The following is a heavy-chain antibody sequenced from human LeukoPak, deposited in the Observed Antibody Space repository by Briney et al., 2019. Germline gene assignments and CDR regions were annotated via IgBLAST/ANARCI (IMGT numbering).Heavy chain of an antibody. D-gene: IGHD3-10*01. CDR2: INPNSGGT. CDR3: ARGLRSTMVRGVHKYYYYMDV. CDR1: GYTFTGYY. V-gene: IGHV1-2*02. J-gene: IGHJ6*03. Sequence: ASVKVSCKASGYTFTGYYMHWVRQAPGQGLEWMGWINPNSGGTNYAQKFQGRVTMTRDTSISTAYMELSRLRSEDTAVYYCARGLRSTMVRGVHKYYYYMDVWGKGTTVTVSS.